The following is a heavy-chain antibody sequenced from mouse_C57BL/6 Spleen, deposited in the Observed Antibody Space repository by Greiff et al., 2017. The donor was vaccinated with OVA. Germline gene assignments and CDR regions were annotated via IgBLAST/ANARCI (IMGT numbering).Heavy chain of an antibody. V-gene: IGHV5-17*01. J-gene: IGHJ1*03. D-gene: IGHD2-3*01. Sequence: DVMLVESGGGLVKPGGSLKLSCAASGFTFSDYGMHWVRQAPEKGLEWVAYISSGSSTIYYADTVKGRFTISRDNAKNTLFLQMTSLRSEDTAMYYCARRDGYYGYFDVWGTGTTVTVSS. CDR3: ARRDGYYGYFDV. CDR1: GFTFSDYG. CDR2: ISSGSSTI.